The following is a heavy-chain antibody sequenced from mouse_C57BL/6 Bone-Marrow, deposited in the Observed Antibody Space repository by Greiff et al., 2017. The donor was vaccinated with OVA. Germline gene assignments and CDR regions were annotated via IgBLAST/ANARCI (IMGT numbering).Heavy chain of an antibody. J-gene: IGHJ1*03. D-gene: IGHD1-1*01. Sequence: VKLMESGAELVKPGASVKISCKASGYAFSSYWMNWVKQRPGKGLEWIGQIYPGDGDTNYNGKFKGKATLTADKSSSTAYMQLSSLTSEDSAVYFCAREKFITTVVANWYFDVWGTGTTVTVSS. CDR1: GYAFSSYW. CDR2: IYPGDGDT. V-gene: IGHV1-80*01. CDR3: AREKFITTVVANWYFDV.